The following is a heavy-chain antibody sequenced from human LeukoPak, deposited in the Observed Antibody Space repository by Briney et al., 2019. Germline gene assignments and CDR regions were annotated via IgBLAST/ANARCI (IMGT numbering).Heavy chain of an antibody. CDR2: ISGSGGST. V-gene: IGHV3-23*01. CDR1: GFTFSSYA. Sequence: GGSLRLSCAASGFTFSSYAMSWVRQAPGKGLEWVSAISGSGGSTYYTDSVKGRFTISGDNSKNTLYLQMNSLRAEDTAVYYCAREGYYDSSGKVDYWGQGTLVTVSS. J-gene: IGHJ4*02. D-gene: IGHD3-22*01. CDR3: AREGYYDSSGKVDY.